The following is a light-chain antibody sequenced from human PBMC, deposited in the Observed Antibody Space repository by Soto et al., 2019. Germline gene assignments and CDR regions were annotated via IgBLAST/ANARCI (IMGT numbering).Light chain of an antibody. V-gene: IGKV3-20*01. CDR1: QRVSSNY. J-gene: IGKJ2*01. Sequence: EIVLTQSPGTLSLSPGERATLSCRASQRVSSNYLTWYQQKPGQAPRLLIYGASSRATGIPDRFSGSGSWTDFTLIISRLEPEDFAVYYCQQYGSSPMYTFGQGTKLEIK. CDR2: GAS. CDR3: QQYGSSPMYT.